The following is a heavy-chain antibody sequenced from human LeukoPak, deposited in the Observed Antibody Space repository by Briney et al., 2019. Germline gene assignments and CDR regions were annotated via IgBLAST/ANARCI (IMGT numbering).Heavy chain of an antibody. J-gene: IGHJ4*02. CDR1: GYTFTCHG. CDR2: ISTYNGNT. Sequence: GASVKVSCKASGYTFTCHGFSWVRQAPGQGLEWMGWISTYNGNTYYARKFQGRVTMTTDTSTNTASMESTAYMELRSLRSDDTAVYFCARVSYYYDSSGYYGDSCFFDYWGQGRLVTVSS. CDR3: ARVSYYYDSSGYYGDSCFFDY. V-gene: IGHV1-18*01. D-gene: IGHD3-22*01.